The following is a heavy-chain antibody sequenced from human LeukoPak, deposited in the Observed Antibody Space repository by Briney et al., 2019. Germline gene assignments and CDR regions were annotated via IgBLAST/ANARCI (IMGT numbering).Heavy chain of an antibody. CDR3: ARDRASLAVADSRTSDF. D-gene: IGHD6-19*01. CDR2: ISASNGKT. Sequence: GASVKVSCKASGYTFTSYGISWVRQAPGQGLEWMGWISASNGKTDYAQKVQGRVTMTTDTSTSTAYIELGSLRSDDTAVYCCARDRASLAVADSRTSDFWGQGTLVTVSS. V-gene: IGHV1-18*01. J-gene: IGHJ4*02. CDR1: GYTFTSYG.